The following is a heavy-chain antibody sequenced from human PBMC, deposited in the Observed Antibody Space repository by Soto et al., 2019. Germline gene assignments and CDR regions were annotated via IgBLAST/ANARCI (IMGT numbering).Heavy chain of an antibody. V-gene: IGHV4-34*01. CDR1: GGSFSGYY. J-gene: IGHJ5*02. CDR3: ARGRGYSGRIPNPRWCDP. CDR2: INHGGST. D-gene: IGHD5-12*01. Sequence: SETLSLTCAVYGGSFSGYYWSWIRQTPGKGLEWIGEINHGGSTNYNPSLKSRVTISVDTSKNQLSLKLSSVTAADTAVYYCARGRGYSGRIPNPRWCDPWGQGSLVTVSA.